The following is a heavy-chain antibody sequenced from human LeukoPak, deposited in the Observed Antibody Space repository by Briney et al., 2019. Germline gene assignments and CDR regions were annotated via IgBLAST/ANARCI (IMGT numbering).Heavy chain of an antibody. Sequence: GESLKISCKGSGYSFSSYWIAWVRQIPGKGLEWMGIIYPGDSDTRYSPSFQGQVTISADKSISTAYLQWSSLTASDTAMYYFAPHPPYSSGWRPFDYWGQGTLVTVSS. CDR3: APHPPYSSGWRPFDY. CDR2: IYPGDSDT. J-gene: IGHJ4*02. CDR1: GYSFSSYW. D-gene: IGHD6-19*01. V-gene: IGHV5-51*01.